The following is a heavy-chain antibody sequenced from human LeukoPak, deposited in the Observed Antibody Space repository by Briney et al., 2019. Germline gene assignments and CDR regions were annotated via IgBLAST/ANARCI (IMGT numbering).Heavy chain of an antibody. D-gene: IGHD3-22*01. J-gene: IGHJ1*01. CDR1: GASISSSY. CDR3: ARDQTYYVSSGYYYVTYLQH. Sequence: SETLSLTCTVSGASISSSYCTWIRQSAGEGLEWIGRMSSGGSTTYNPSFKGRVTMSLDTSKRQFSQNLSSVTAADTAVYYCARDQTYYVSSGYYYVTYLQHWGQGILVTVSS. CDR2: MSSGGST. V-gene: IGHV4-4*07.